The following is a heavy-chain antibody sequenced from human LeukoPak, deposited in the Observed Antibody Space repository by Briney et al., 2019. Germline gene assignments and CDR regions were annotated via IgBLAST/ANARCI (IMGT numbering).Heavy chain of an antibody. Sequence: GASVKVSCKASGGTFSSYAISWVQQAPGQGLEWMGGIIPIFGTANYAQKFQGRVTITADESTSTAYMELSRLRSDDTAVYYCARDEDIVVVPAAIAAFDIWGQGTMVTVSS. D-gene: IGHD2-2*01. CDR1: GGTFSSYA. J-gene: IGHJ3*02. CDR2: IIPIFGTA. CDR3: ARDEDIVVVPAAIAAFDI. V-gene: IGHV1-69*13.